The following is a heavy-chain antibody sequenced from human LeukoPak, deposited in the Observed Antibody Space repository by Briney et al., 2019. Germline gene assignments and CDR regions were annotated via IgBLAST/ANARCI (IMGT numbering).Heavy chain of an antibody. V-gene: IGHV7-4-1*02. Sequence: ASVEVSCKASGYTFTSYAMNWVRQAPGQGLEWMGWINTNTGNPTYAQGFTGRFVFSLDTSVSTAYLQISSLKAEDTAVYYCARDSLPSRDGYNLFNLAFDIWGQGTMVTVSS. D-gene: IGHD5-24*01. CDR3: ARDSLPSRDGYNLFNLAFDI. CDR2: INTNTGNP. J-gene: IGHJ3*02. CDR1: GYTFTSYA.